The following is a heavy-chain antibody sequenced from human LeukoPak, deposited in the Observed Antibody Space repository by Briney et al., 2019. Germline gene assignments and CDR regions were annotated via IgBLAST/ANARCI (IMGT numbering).Heavy chain of an antibody. J-gene: IGHJ3*01. CDR3: ARLSAAVHLGAFDL. CDR2: IHTSGSN. Sequence: SSETLSLTCAVSGVSISPYYWAWIRQPPGKGLEWIGYIHTSGSNNQYPSLKSRVTISVDKSKNHFSLRLTSVTAADTAVYYCARLSAAVHLGAFDLWGQGTMVTVSS. CDR1: GVSISPYY. D-gene: IGHD3-3*01. V-gene: IGHV4-4*09.